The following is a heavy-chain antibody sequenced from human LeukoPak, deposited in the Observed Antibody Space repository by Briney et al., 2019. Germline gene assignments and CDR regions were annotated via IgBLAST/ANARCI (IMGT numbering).Heavy chain of an antibody. V-gene: IGHV4-34*01. J-gene: IGHJ3*02. CDR1: GGSFSGYY. D-gene: IGHD6-13*01. CDR3: ARGSSSWYPDAFDI. CDR2: INHSGST. Sequence: PSETLSLTCAVYGGSFSGYYWSWIRQPPGKGLEWIGEINHSGSTNYNPSLKSRVTISVDTSKNQFSLKLSSVTAADTAVYYCARGSSSWYPDAFDIWGQGTMVTVSS.